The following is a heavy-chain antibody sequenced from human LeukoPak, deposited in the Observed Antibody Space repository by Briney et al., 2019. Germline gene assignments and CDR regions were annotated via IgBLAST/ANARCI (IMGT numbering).Heavy chain of an antibody. CDR3: ARDQGIVGATNFDY. Sequence: SVKVSCKASGGTFSSYAISWVRQAPGQGLEWMGRIIPIFGTANYAQKFQGRVTITTDESTSTAYIELSSLRSEDTAVYYCARDQGIVGATNFDYWGQGTLVTVSS. J-gene: IGHJ4*02. CDR1: GGTFSSYA. V-gene: IGHV1-69*05. CDR2: IIPIFGTA. D-gene: IGHD1-26*01.